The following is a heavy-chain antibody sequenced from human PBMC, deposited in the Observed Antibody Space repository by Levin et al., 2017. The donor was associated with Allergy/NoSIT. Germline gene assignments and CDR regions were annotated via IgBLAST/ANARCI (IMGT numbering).Heavy chain of an antibody. CDR2: INHSGST. V-gene: IGHV4-34*01. J-gene: IGHJ4*02. CDR1: GGSFSGSY. Sequence: PSQTLSLTCAVYGGSFSGSYWNWIRQPPGKGLEWIGEINHSGSTNYNPSLKSRVTISVDTSKNQFSLKLSSVTAADTAVYYCARGPYCSGGSCYRDFDYWGQGTLVTVSS. CDR3: ARGPYCSGGSCYRDFDY. D-gene: IGHD2-15*01.